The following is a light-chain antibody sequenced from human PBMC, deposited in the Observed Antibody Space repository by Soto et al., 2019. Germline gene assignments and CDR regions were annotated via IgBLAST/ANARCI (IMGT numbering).Light chain of an antibody. V-gene: IGKV1-39*01. CDR1: RSISNY. CDR2: ASV. Sequence: DIQMTQSPSSLSVSVGDKVTITCRASRSISNYLNWYQQKPGKGPELLIYASVNLQSGVPSRFSGSGSGTDFTHTINSLQPDDFATYYCQQSYNTPYTCGQGTKLEF. J-gene: IGKJ2*01. CDR3: QQSYNTPYT.